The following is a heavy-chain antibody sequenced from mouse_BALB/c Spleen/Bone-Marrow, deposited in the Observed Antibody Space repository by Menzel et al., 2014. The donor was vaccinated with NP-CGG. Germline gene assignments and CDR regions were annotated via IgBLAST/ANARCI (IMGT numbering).Heavy chain of an antibody. J-gene: IGHJ4*01. CDR1: GYTFTNYW. Sequence: KSGAELVKPGASVKLSCKASGYTFTNYWMHWVKQRPGQGLEWIGEIDPSDSYSNYNQNFKGKATLTVDKSSSTAYMQLTSLTSEDSAVYYCARGVVYYYAMDYWGQGTSVTVSS. CDR2: IDPSDSYS. CDR3: ARGVVYYYAMDY. V-gene: IGHV1-69*02.